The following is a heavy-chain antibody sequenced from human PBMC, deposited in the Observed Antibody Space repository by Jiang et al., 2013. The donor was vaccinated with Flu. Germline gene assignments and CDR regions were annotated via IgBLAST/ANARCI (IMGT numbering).Heavy chain of an antibody. J-gene: IGHJ3*02. V-gene: IGHV4-39*01. CDR1: GGSISSSSYY. Sequence: GLVKPSETLSLTCTVSGGSISSSSYYWGWIRQPLGKGLEWIGSIYYSGSTYYNPSLKSRVTISVDTSKNQFSLKLSSVTAADTAVYYCARYIHRNYYDSSGEHSDAFDIWGQGTMVTVSS. D-gene: IGHD3-22*01. CDR2: IYYSGST. CDR3: ARYIHRNYYDSSGEHSDAFDI.